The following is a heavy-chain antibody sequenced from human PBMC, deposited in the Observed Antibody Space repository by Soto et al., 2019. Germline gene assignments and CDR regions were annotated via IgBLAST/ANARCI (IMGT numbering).Heavy chain of an antibody. V-gene: IGHV4-39*01. D-gene: IGHD6-19*01. CDR3: ARRVAVAGTTKAFDI. CDR1: GGSISSSSYY. J-gene: IGHJ3*02. CDR2: IYYSGST. Sequence: SETLSLTCTVSGGSISSSSYYWGWIRQPPGKGQEWIGSIYYSGSTYYNPSLKSRVTISVDTSKNQFSLKLSSVTAADTAVYYCARRVAVAGTTKAFDIWGQGTMVT.